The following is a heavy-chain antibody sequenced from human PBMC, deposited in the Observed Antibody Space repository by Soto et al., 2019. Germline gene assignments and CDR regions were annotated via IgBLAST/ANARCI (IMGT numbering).Heavy chain of an antibody. V-gene: IGHV4-59*01. CDR3: ARYRREAVAGYTLDY. Sequence: SETLSLTCTVSGGSISSNYWTWIRQPPGKGLEWIGYVYNSGSTNYNPSLKSRVTISEDTSRSQFSLKVNSMTAADTAVYYCARYRREAVAGYTLDYRGQGILVTVSS. CDR2: VYNSGST. CDR1: GGSISSNY. J-gene: IGHJ4*02. D-gene: IGHD6-13*01.